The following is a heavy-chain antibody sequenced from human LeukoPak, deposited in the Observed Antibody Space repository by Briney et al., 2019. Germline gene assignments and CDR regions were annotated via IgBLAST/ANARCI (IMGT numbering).Heavy chain of an antibody. Sequence: ASVKVSCKASGGTFSSYAISWVRQAPGQGLEWMGGIIPIFGTANYAQKFQGRVTITADESTSTAYMELSSLRSEDTAVYYCARVLGMLYYFDYWGQGTLVPVSS. D-gene: IGHD2-8*01. CDR2: IIPIFGTA. CDR3: ARVLGMLYYFDY. V-gene: IGHV1-69*13. J-gene: IGHJ4*02. CDR1: GGTFSSYA.